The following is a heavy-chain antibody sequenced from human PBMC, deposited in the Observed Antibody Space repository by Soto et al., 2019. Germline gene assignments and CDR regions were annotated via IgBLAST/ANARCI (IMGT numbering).Heavy chain of an antibody. CDR3: ARDLGSLVAVAGTCYFDY. Sequence: QVQLVQSGAEVTGPGASVKISCKASGYTFTNFFIHWVRQAPGQGLEWMGIINPGGGSTDYAQKFKGRVTLTRDASTNTVHMELSSLRSEDTAVYYCARDLGSLVAVAGTCYFDYWGQGTLVTVSS. V-gene: IGHV1-46*01. CDR2: INPGGGST. CDR1: GYTFTNFF. J-gene: IGHJ4*02. D-gene: IGHD6-19*01.